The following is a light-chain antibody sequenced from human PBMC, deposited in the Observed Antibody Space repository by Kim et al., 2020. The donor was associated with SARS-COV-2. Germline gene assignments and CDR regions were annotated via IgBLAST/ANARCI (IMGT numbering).Light chain of an antibody. V-gene: IGKV3-20*01. CDR3: QKYAASPIT. CDR1: QSVTNKY. Sequence: EIVLTQSPGTLSLSPGERGTLSCRASQSVTNKYLDWYQQRLGRAPRLLSYGASSRATGIPDRVSGSGSGTDFTLTIRRVDNEDFAVYYCQKYAASPITFCQGTRREIK. J-gene: IGKJ5*01. CDR2: GAS.